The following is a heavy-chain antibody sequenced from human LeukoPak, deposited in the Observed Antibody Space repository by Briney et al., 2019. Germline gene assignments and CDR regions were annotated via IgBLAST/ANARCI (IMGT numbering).Heavy chain of an antibody. CDR1: GFTFSSYA. Sequence: GGSLRLSCAASGFTFSSYAMHWVRQAPGKGLGWVAVISYDGSNKYYADSVKGRFTISRDNSKNTLYLQMNSLRAEDTAVYYCARGAWFYYDSSGYPDFDYWGQGTLVTVSS. J-gene: IGHJ4*02. D-gene: IGHD3-22*01. CDR2: ISYDGSNK. CDR3: ARGAWFYYDSSGYPDFDY. V-gene: IGHV3-30-3*01.